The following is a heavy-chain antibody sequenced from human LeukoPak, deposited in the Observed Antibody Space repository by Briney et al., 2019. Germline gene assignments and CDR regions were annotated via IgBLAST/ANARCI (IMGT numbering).Heavy chain of an antibody. Sequence: ASVKVSCKVSGYTLTELSMHWVRQAPGKGLEWMGGFDPEDGETIYAQKFQGRVTMTEDTSTDTAYMELSSLRSEDTAVYYCATAVSSGWYGCAGYGMDVWGQGTTVTVSS. J-gene: IGHJ6*02. V-gene: IGHV1-24*01. CDR3: ATAVSSGWYGCAGYGMDV. CDR2: FDPEDGET. CDR1: GYTLTELS. D-gene: IGHD6-19*01.